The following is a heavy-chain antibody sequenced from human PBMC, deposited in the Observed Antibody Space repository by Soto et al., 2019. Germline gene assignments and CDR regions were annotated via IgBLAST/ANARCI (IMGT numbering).Heavy chain of an antibody. CDR1: GGTFSSYT. V-gene: IGHV1-69*02. CDR2: IIPILGIA. Sequence: QVQLVQSGAEVKKPGSSVKVSCKASGGTFSSYTISWVRQAPGQGLEWMGRIIPILGIANYAQKFQGRVTITADKSTSTAHMELSSLRSEDTAVYYCADSSSWYDSDYWGQGTLVTVSS. CDR3: ADSSSWYDSDY. D-gene: IGHD6-13*01. J-gene: IGHJ4*02.